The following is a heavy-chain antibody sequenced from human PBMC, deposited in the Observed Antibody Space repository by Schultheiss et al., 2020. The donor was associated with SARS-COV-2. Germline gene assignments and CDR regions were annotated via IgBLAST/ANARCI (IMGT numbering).Heavy chain of an antibody. V-gene: IGHV4-39*07. CDR1: GGSISSSSYY. D-gene: IGHD3-10*01. Sequence: SETLSLTCTVSGGSISSSSYYWTWIRLPPGKGLEWIGEINHSGSTNYNPSLKSRVTISVDTSKNQFSLKLSSVTAADTAVYYCARGFYGSGSWWFDPWGQGTLVTVSS. CDR3: ARGFYGSGSWWFDP. CDR2: INHSGST. J-gene: IGHJ5*02.